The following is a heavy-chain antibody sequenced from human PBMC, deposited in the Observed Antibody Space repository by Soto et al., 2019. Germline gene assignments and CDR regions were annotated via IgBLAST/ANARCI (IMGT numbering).Heavy chain of an antibody. Sequence: GGSLRLSCAASGFTFSNAWMNWVRQAPGKGLEWVGRIKSKTDGGTTDYAAPVKGRFTISRDDSKNTLYLQMNSLKTEDTAVYYCTTDGYSSSWSLDVYYYYGMDVRGQGTTVTVSS. CDR2: IKSKTDGGTT. V-gene: IGHV3-15*07. CDR3: TTDGYSSSWSLDVYYYYGMDV. D-gene: IGHD6-13*01. CDR1: GFTFSNAW. J-gene: IGHJ6*02.